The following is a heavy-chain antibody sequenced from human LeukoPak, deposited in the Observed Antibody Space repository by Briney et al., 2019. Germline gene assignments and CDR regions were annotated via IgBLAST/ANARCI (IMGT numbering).Heavy chain of an antibody. J-gene: IGHJ5*02. D-gene: IGHD3-10*01. CDR2: TYYRSKWYN. V-gene: IGHV6-1*01. Sequence: SQTLSLTCAISGDSVSSGSAAWNWIRQSPSRGLEWLGRTYYRSKWYNDYAVSVKSRITINADTSKNQFSLQLNSVTPEDTAVYYCARIILGTMVRGVTPFDPWGQGTLVTVSS. CDR3: ARIILGTMVRGVTPFDP. CDR1: GDSVSSGSAA.